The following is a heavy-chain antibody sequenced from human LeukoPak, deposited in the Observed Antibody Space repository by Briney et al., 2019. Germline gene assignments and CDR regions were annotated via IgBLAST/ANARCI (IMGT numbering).Heavy chain of an antibody. D-gene: IGHD2-21*01. CDR2: IYSSGNT. CDR3: AREGIVVARGFDF. CDR1: GGSISSYY. V-gene: IGHV4-4*07. J-gene: IGHJ4*02. Sequence: SETLSLTCTVSGGSISSYYWSWIRQPAGKGLEWIGRIYSSGNTNYNPSLKSRVTMSVDTSKNQFSLKLDSVTAADTAVYYCAREGIVVARGFDFWGQGTLVTVSS.